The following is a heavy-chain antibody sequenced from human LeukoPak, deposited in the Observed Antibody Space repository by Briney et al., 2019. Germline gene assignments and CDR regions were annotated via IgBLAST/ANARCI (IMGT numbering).Heavy chain of an antibody. Sequence: SGPTLVKPTQTLTLTCTVSAFSLSSSGGAVGWIRHPPRKGPGWLSIISWNDEKRYNPSLRSRLRVTKDIPRDQVFLTVTNVDPVDTATYYCARSPASGSYFLHFDYWGQGILVTVSS. CDR2: ISWNDEK. D-gene: IGHD3-10*01. CDR1: AFSLSSSGGA. J-gene: IGHJ4*02. CDR3: ARSPASGSYFLHFDY. V-gene: IGHV2-5*01.